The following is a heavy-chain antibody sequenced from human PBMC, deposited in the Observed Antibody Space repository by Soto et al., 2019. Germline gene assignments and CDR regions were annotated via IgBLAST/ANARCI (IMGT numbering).Heavy chain of an antibody. J-gene: IGHJ4*02. D-gene: IGHD6-6*01. CDR2: IIPIFGTA. CDR3: ATTLVYSSSPVQDY. CDR1: GGTFSSYA. V-gene: IGHV1-69*06. Sequence: SVKVSCKASGGTFSSYAISWMRQAPGQGLEWMGGIIPIFGTANYAQKFQGRVTITADKSTSTAYMELSSLRSEDTAVYYCATTLVYSSSPVQDYWGQGTLVTVSS.